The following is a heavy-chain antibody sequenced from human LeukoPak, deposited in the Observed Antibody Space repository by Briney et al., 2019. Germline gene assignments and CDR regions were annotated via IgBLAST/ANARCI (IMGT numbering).Heavy chain of an antibody. Sequence: PGGSLRLSCAASGFTFRSYAMNWVRQAPGKGLEWVSYISSSGSTIYYADSVKGRFTISRDNAKNSLYLQMNSLRAEDTAVYYCANGRYSYGYKNAFDIWGQGTMVTVSS. J-gene: IGHJ3*02. CDR1: GFTFRSYA. V-gene: IGHV3-48*03. CDR2: ISSSGSTI. D-gene: IGHD5-18*01. CDR3: ANGRYSYGYKNAFDI.